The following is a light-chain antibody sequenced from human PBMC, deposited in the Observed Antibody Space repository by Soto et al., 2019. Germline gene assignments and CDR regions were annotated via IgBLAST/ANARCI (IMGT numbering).Light chain of an antibody. CDR3: QQVDSFPLT. CDR1: QGVTTW. Sequence: DIQMTQSPSSVSASVGDRVTITCRASQGVTTWLAWYQQKLGKAPRLLIYGASSLQSGVPSRFSGSGSGTEFTLTISSLQPEDSATYYCQQVDSFPLTFGGGTKVEIK. J-gene: IGKJ4*01. CDR2: GAS. V-gene: IGKV1-12*01.